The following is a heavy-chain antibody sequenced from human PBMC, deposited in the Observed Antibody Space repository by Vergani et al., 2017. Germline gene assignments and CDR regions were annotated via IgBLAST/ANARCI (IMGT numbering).Heavy chain of an antibody. CDR1: GYTFTSYD. D-gene: IGHD3-9*01. J-gene: IGHJ6*02. CDR2: MNPNSGNT. CDR3: ATNLRYLYGMDV. Sequence: QVQLVQSGAEVKKPGASVKVSCKASGYTFTSYDINWVRQATGQVLEWMGWMNPNSGNTGYAQKFQGRVTMTRNTSISTAYMELSSLRSEDTAVYYCATNLRYLYGMDVWGQGTTVTVSS. V-gene: IGHV1-8*01.